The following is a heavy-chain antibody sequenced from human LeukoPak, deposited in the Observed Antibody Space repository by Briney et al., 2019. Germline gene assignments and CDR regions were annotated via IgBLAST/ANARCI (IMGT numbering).Heavy chain of an antibody. V-gene: IGHV1-18*01. D-gene: IGHD1-26*01. CDR1: GYTFTTYG. J-gene: IGHJ4*02. CDR2: ISAYNGDT. CDR3: ARGHSESSLSFFDF. Sequence: ASVKVSCKASGYTFTTYGFNWVRQAPGQGLEWMGWISAYNGDTQYAQKLQGRVTMTTDTSTSTAYLELRSLSSDDTAVYYCARGHSESSLSFFDFWGQGTLVTVSS.